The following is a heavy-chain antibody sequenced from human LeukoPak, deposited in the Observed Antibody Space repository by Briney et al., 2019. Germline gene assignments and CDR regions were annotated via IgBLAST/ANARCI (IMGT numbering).Heavy chain of an antibody. J-gene: IGHJ6*03. CDR3: ARAFIKQGYYYYYMDV. Sequence: ASVKVSCKASGYTFTSFGISWVRQATGQGLEWMGWMNPNSGNTGYAQKFQGRVTMTRNTSKSTAYMELSSLRSEDTAVYYCARAFIKQGYYYYYMDVWGKGTTVTISS. V-gene: IGHV1-8*02. D-gene: IGHD3-10*01. CDR2: MNPNSGNT. CDR1: GYTFTSFG.